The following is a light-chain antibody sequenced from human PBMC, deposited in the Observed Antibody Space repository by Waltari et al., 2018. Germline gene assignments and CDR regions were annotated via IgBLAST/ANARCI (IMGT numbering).Light chain of an antibody. V-gene: IGKV1-16*01. Sequence: DIQMTQSPSSLSASVGDTVTITCRASQAIRNYLACYQQKPGKAPNPLIYYASNLESGVPSRFSGSGSGTDFTLTISSLQPEDFATYYCQQHNTYPRTFGQGTKVENK. CDR2: YAS. J-gene: IGKJ1*01. CDR1: QAIRNY. CDR3: QQHNTYPRT.